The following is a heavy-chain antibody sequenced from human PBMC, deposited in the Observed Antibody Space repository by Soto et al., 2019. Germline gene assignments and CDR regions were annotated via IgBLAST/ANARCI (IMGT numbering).Heavy chain of an antibody. D-gene: IGHD3-10*01. CDR3: ARGRAMVRGVRFYYYYGMDV. CDR2: INHSGST. V-gene: IGHV4-34*01. Sequence: SETLSLTCAVYGGSFSGYYWSWIRRPPGQGLEWIGEINHSGSTNYNPSLKSRVTISVDTSKNQFSLKLSSVTAADTAVYYCARGRAMVRGVRFYYYYGMDVWGQGTTVT. J-gene: IGHJ6*02. CDR1: GGSFSGYY.